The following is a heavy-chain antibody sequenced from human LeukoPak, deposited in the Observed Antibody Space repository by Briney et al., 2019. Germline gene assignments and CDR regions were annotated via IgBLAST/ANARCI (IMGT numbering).Heavy chain of an antibody. CDR1: GYSFTSYW. D-gene: IGHD2-2*02. J-gene: IGHJ4*02. CDR2: IYPGDSDT. Sequence: GESLKISCKGSGYSFTSYWIGWVRQMPGKGLEWMGIIYPGDSDTRYSPSLQGQVTISADKSISTAYLQWSSLKASDTAMYYCARPSKGYCSSTSCYTGLFGFDYWGQGTLVTVSS. V-gene: IGHV5-51*01. CDR3: ARPSKGYCSSTSCYTGLFGFDY.